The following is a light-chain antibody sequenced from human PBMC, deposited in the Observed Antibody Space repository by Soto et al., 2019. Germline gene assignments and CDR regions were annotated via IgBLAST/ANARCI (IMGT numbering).Light chain of an antibody. J-gene: IGKJ1*01. V-gene: IGKV1-5*01. CDR3: QQYNHYSRT. CDR1: QSISSW. Sequence: DILMTQSPSTLSASQGDRVTLTCRASQSISSWLAWYQQKPGMAPKLLIYAASTLESGVPSRFSGSGSGTEFTLTISSLQPEDFATYYCQQYNHYSRTFGQGTKVEIK. CDR2: AAS.